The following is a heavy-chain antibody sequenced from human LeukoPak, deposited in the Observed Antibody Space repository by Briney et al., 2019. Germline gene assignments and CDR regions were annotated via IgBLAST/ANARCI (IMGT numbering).Heavy chain of an antibody. CDR3: AREGRSYYYYYGMDV. CDR2: INPSGGST. J-gene: IGHJ6*02. CDR1: GYSFTSYY. V-gene: IGHV1-46*01. Sequence: ASVKVSCKASGYSFTSYYIHWVRQAPGQGLEWMGIINPSGGSTNYAQKFQDRVTMTRDTSASTVYMELSSLRSEDTAVYYCAREGRSYYYYYGMDVWGQGTTVTVSS.